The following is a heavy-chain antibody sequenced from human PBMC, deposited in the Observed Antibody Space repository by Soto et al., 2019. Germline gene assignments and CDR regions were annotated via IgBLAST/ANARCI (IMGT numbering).Heavy chain of an antibody. CDR2: TASDGSKK. Sequence: QVQLVESGGGVVQPGNSVRLSCAASGFTFSMYGMHWVRQAPGKGLEWVAVTASDGSKKFYGDSVKGRFTISRDNPRATLYLQMNSLRPDDTAVYYCARKNPGRVSELPDYWGQGTLVTVSS. CDR3: ARKNPGRVSELPDY. J-gene: IGHJ4*02. V-gene: IGHV3-30*03. D-gene: IGHD3-10*01. CDR1: GFTFSMYG.